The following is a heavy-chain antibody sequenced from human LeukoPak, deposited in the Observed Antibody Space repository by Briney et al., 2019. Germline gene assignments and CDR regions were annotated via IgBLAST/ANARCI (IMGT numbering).Heavy chain of an antibody. J-gene: IGHJ4*02. CDR3: ARHDYNNPRVDY. V-gene: IGHV4-59*08. CDR2: ISHSGRT. Sequence: PSETLSLTCTVSGGSMSSYYWSWIRQPPGKGLEWIGYISHSGRTNYNPSLRSRVTISVATSKNQFSLKLSSVTAADTALYYCARHDYNNPRVDYWGQGTLVTVSS. CDR1: GGSMSSYY. D-gene: IGHD4-11*01.